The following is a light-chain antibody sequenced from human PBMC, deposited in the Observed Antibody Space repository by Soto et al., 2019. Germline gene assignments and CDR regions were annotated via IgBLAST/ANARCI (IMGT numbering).Light chain of an antibody. Sequence: DILLTQSPFTLSGSPGERATLSCRASQSFRSYLACYQLKPGQAPRLLIYGASTIASGVPTRFSGSGSGTDFTTTISSLEHADFVLYYCRQRNDWYSLTFGQGTRVEVK. CDR3: RQRNDWYSLT. CDR2: GAS. V-gene: IGKV3-11*01. CDR1: QSFRSY. J-gene: IGKJ5*01.